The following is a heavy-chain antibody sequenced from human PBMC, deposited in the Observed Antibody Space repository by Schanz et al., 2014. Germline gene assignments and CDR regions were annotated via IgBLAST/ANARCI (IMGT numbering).Heavy chain of an antibody. J-gene: IGHJ4*02. D-gene: IGHD6-13*01. CDR3: AKSQGSSFDS. Sequence: EVQLVASGGGLVEPGGSLRLSCAASGFSFSSYAMGWVRQARGKGLEWVSAISGGGGTTYYTDSVKGRFTISRDNSKNTLYLQMKSLRAEDTAVYYCAKSQGSSFDSWGQGTLVTVSS. CDR1: GFSFSSYA. CDR2: ISGGGGTT. V-gene: IGHV3-23*04.